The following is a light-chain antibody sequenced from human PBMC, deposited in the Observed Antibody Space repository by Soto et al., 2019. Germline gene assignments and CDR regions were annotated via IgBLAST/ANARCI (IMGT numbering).Light chain of an antibody. CDR3: QQFYSSPLT. J-gene: IGKJ4*01. V-gene: IGKV4-1*01. Sequence: DIVMTQSPASLAASLGERATINRKSSQRLLFSSNKKNYLAWYQQRPGQPPKLLIYWASSRESGVPDRFTGSGSGTDFTLSISSLQAEDVAVYYCQQFYSSPLTFGGGTKVDIK. CDR2: WAS. CDR1: QRLLFSSNKKNY.